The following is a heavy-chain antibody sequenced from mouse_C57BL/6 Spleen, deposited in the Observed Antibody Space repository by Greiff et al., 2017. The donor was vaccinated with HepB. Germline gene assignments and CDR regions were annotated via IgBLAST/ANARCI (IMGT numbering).Heavy chain of an antibody. J-gene: IGHJ2*01. CDR3: VRTIYDGYYYFDY. D-gene: IGHD2-3*01. V-gene: IGHV5-17*01. CDR2: ISSGSSTI. Sequence: EVMLVESGGGLVKPGGSLKLSCAASGFTFSDYGMHWVRQAPEKGLEWVAYISSGSSTINYADTVKGRFTISRDNAKNTLFLQITSLRSEDTAMYSCVRTIYDGYYYFDYWGQGTTLTVSS. CDR1: GFTFSDYG.